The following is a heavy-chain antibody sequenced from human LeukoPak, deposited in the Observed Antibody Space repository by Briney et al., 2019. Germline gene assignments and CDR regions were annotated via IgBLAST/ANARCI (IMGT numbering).Heavy chain of an antibody. D-gene: IGHD3-9*01. CDR3: ARGVQYYDILTGSYFYFTDV. CDR1: GDSVSSDSAT. J-gene: IGHJ6*02. CDR2: TYYRSRWYN. Sequence: SQTLSLTCVISGDSVSSDSATWTWIRQSPSRGLEWLGRTYYRSRWYNDYAISVKGRISIKPVTSKNQFSLQMNSVIPEDTAVYFCARGVQYYDILTGSYFYFTDVWGQGTTVTVSS. V-gene: IGHV6-1*01.